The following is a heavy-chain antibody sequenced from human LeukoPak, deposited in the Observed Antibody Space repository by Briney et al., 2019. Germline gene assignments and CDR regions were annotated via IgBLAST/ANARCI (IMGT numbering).Heavy chain of an antibody. J-gene: IGHJ4*02. CDR2: ISGSGGST. V-gene: IGHV3-23*01. CDR1: GFTFSSSA. CDR3: AKPDIVVVLAAYFDY. D-gene: IGHD2-2*01. Sequence: GGSLRLSCAASGFTFSSSAMSWVRQAPGKGLEWVSAISGSGGSTYYADSVKGRFTISRDNSKNTLYLQMNSLRAEDTAVYYCAKPDIVVVLAAYFDYWGQGTLVTVSS.